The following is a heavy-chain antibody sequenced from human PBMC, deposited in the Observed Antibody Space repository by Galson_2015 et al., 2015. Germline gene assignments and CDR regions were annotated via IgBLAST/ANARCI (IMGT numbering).Heavy chain of an antibody. CDR1: GFTFSSYW. D-gene: IGHD3-22*01. CDR2: IKQDESEK. Sequence: SLRLSCAASGFTFSSYWMSWVRQAPGKGLEWVANIKQDESEKYYVDSVKGRFTISRDNAKNSLYLQMNSLRAEDTAVYYCARDLRTYYYDSSGPTDYWGQGTLVTVSS. V-gene: IGHV3-7*03. J-gene: IGHJ4*02. CDR3: ARDLRTYYYDSSGPTDY.